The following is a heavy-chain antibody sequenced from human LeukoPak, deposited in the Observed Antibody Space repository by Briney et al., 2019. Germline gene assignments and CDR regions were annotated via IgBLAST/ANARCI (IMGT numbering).Heavy chain of an antibody. Sequence: PSETLSLTCTVSGGSISSYYWSWIRQPPGKGLEWIGYIYHSGSTYYNPSLKSRVTISVDRSKNQFSLKLSSVTAADTAVYYCTRGLSITMVRGGAFDIWGQGTMVTVSS. V-gene: IGHV4-59*12. J-gene: IGHJ3*02. CDR1: GGSISSYY. CDR2: IYHSGST. D-gene: IGHD3-10*01. CDR3: TRGLSITMVRGGAFDI.